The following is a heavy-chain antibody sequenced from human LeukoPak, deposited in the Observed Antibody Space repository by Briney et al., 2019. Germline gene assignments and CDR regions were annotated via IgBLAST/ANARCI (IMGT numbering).Heavy chain of an antibody. CDR2: LSADGAAT. D-gene: IGHD3-9*01. V-gene: IGHV3-23*01. CDR1: GFTFRNYA. Sequence: GGSLRLSCAASGFTFRNYAMIWVRQAPGKGLEWVSALSADGAATYYADSVKGRFTISRDNSKNTLYLQMNSLRVEDTAVYYCAVSSLLRYFDWLFSFDIWGQGTMVTVSS. CDR3: AVSSLLRYFDWLFSFDI. J-gene: IGHJ3*02.